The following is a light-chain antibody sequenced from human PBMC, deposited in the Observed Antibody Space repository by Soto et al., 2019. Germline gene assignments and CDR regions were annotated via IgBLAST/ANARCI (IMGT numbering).Light chain of an antibody. J-gene: IGKJ1*01. Sequence: DIQMTQSPSTLSASVGDRVTITCRASQSLGIWLAWHQQKPGKAPKLLIYDASTLKSGVPSRFSGSGSGTEFTLTINSLQPDDFATYYCQQYHIYSGTFGQGTKVDIK. CDR2: DAS. CDR3: QQYHIYSGT. V-gene: IGKV1-5*01. CDR1: QSLGIW.